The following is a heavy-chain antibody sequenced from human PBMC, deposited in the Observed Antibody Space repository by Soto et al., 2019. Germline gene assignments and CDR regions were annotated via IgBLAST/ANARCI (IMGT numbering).Heavy chain of an antibody. CDR1: GFMFSNHG. Sequence: QVQLVESGGGVVQPGRSLRLSCAASGFMFSNHGMHWVRKAPGKGLEWVAVIWSDGNNRYYADSVKGRFTISRDNSKNTVSLQMNSLRAEDTAVYYCVRGDNWNDEASDYWGQGTLGTVSS. J-gene: IGHJ4*02. CDR2: IWSDGNNR. CDR3: VRGDNWNDEASDY. V-gene: IGHV3-33*01. D-gene: IGHD1-1*01.